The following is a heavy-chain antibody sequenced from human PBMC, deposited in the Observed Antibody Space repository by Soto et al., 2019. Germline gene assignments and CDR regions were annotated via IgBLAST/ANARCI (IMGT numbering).Heavy chain of an antibody. CDR2: VYHTGRT. D-gene: IGHD3-3*01. J-gene: IGHJ4*02. Sequence: SETLSLTCTVSGGSFKSGGYSWSWIRQPPGKGLEWIGYVYHTGRTSYNPSLKSRVSISMDTSKNQFSLNLDSVTAADTAVYFCARDFAYFDSWGQGTLVTVSS. V-gene: IGHV4-61*08. CDR1: GGSFKSGGYS. CDR3: ARDFAYFDS.